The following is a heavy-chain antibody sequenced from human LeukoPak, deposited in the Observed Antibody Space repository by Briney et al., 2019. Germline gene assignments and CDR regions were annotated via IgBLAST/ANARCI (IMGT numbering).Heavy chain of an antibody. D-gene: IGHD3-10*01. CDR1: GFTFSSYA. Sequence: GGSLRLSCAASGFTFSSYAMSWVRQAPGKGLEWVSAISASGGSTYYADSVKGRFTISRDNSKNTLYLQMNSLRAEDTAVYYCAKESRGRGVISYFDYWGQGTLVTVSS. J-gene: IGHJ4*02. CDR3: AKESRGRGVISYFDY. CDR2: ISASGGST. V-gene: IGHV3-23*01.